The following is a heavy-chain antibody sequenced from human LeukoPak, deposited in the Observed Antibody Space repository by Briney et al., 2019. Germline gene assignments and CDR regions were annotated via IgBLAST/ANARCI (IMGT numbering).Heavy chain of an antibody. V-gene: IGHV1-8*02. CDR2: INPNSGNT. CDR3: ARGRWELPPFDY. D-gene: IGHD1-26*01. J-gene: IGHJ4*02. Sequence: GASVKVSCKASGYTFTGYYMHWVRQAPGQGLEWMGWINPNSGNTGYAQKFQGRVTMTRNTSISTAYMELSSLRSEDTAVYYCARGRWELPPFDYWGQGTLVTVSS. CDR1: GYTFTGYY.